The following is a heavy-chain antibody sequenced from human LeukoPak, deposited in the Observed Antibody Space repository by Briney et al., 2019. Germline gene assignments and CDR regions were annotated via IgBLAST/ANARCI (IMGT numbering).Heavy chain of an antibody. J-gene: IGHJ6*04. CDR1: GGTFSSYA. Sequence: GASVKVSCKASGGTFSSYAISWVRQAPGQGLEWMRGITPIFGTANYAQKFQGRVTITADKSTSTAYMELSSLRSEDTAVYYCARVGTMWFGEGYYYGMDVWGKGTTVTVSS. D-gene: IGHD3-10*01. CDR3: ARVGTMWFGEGYYYGMDV. CDR2: ITPIFGTA. V-gene: IGHV1-69*06.